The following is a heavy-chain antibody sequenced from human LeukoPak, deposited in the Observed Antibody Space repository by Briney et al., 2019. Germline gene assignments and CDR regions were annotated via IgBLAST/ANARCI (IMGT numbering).Heavy chain of an antibody. V-gene: IGHV3-21*01. D-gene: IGHD3-9*01. Sequence: PGGSLRLSCAASRFTFSSYSMNWVRQAPGKGLEWVSSISSSGSYIYYADSVKGRFTISRDNAKNSLYLQMNSLRAEDTAVYYCAKDNSVAQYDILTGYSLLPDYWGQGTLVTVSS. J-gene: IGHJ4*02. CDR3: AKDNSVAQYDILTGYSLLPDY. CDR2: ISSSGSYI. CDR1: RFTFSSYS.